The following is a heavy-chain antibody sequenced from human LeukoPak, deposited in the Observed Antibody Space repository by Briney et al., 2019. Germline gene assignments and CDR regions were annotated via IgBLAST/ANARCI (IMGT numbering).Heavy chain of an antibody. D-gene: IGHD1-26*01. V-gene: IGHV3-30*03. Sequence: GGSLRLSCAASGFTFSSYGMHWVRQAPGKGLEWVAVISYDGSNKYYADSVKGRFTISRDNAKNSLYLQMNSLRAEDTAIYYCARDPYNGNYGDSYYYYMDVWGKGTTVTISS. CDR1: GFTFSSYG. CDR2: ISYDGSNK. CDR3: ARDPYNGNYGDSYYYYMDV. J-gene: IGHJ6*03.